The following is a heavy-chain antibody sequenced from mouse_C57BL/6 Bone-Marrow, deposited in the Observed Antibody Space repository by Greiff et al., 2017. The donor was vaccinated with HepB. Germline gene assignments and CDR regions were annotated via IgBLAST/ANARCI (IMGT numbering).Heavy chain of an antibody. Sequence: QVQLQQSGPGLVQPSPSLSITCTVSGFSLTGYGVHWVRQSPGKGLEWLGVIWRGGSTDYNAAFMSRLSITKDNSKSQVFFKMNSLQAEDTAIYFCAKRGAAQATLYAMDYWGQGTSVTVSS. J-gene: IGHJ4*01. D-gene: IGHD3-2*02. CDR1: GFSLTGYG. CDR3: AKRGAAQATLYAMDY. CDR2: IWRGGST. V-gene: IGHV2-5*01.